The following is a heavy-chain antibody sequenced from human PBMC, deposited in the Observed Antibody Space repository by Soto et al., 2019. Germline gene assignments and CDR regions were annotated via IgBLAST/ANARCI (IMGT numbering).Heavy chain of an antibody. CDR1: GFSVSSYS. Sequence: SLRLCCAASGFSVSSYSMNWVRQAPGKGLEWVSSISSSSSYIYYADSVKGRFTISRDNAKNSLYLQMNSLRAEDTAVYYCARDLYYYNRSGYPYFDYWGQGTLVTVSS. CDR3: ARDLYYYNRSGYPYFDY. CDR2: ISSSSSYI. D-gene: IGHD3-22*01. V-gene: IGHV3-21*01. J-gene: IGHJ4*02.